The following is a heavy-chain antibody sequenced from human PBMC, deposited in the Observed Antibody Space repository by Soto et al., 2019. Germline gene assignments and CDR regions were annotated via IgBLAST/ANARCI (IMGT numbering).Heavy chain of an antibody. CDR1: GYSFKRQL. CDR3: ASTGIYSSNNTYYYYGMDV. CDR2: IYPGYSYT. Sequence: EYLTLPCQCAGYSFKRQLIALERPVPGKGLEWMGIIYPGYSYTRYSPSFQGQVTISADKCISTEYLQWSSLKASDSAMYYCASTGIYSSNNTYYYYGMDVWGQGTTVTVPS. V-gene: IGHV5-51*01. D-gene: IGHD6-13*01. J-gene: IGHJ6*02.